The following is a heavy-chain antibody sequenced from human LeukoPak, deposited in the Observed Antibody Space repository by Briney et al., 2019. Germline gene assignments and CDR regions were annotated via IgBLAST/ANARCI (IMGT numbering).Heavy chain of an antibody. CDR3: AKDGEWLRLRYWYFDL. D-gene: IGHD5-12*01. V-gene: IGHV3-23*01. CDR1: GFTFSSYA. J-gene: IGHJ2*01. CDR2: ISGSGGNT. Sequence: LAGGSLRLSCAASGFTFSSYAMSWVRQAPGKGLEWVSAISGSGGNTYYADSVKGRFTISRDNSKNTLYLQMNSLRAEDTAVYYCAKDGEWLRLRYWYFDLWGRGTLVTVSS.